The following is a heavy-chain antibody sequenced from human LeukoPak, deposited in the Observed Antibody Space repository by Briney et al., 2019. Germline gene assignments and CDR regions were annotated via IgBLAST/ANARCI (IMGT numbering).Heavy chain of an antibody. CDR3: AKGGGYGSGTYSED. CDR2: ISGSGLNT. CDR1: GFIFSTYG. Sequence: GGSLRLSCAASGFIFSTYGMTWFRQAPGGGLEWVSGISGSGLNTYYADSVKGRFTISRDNSKNMLYLQMNSLRAEDTAVYYCAKGGGYGSGTYSEDWGQGILVTVSS. V-gene: IGHV3-23*01. J-gene: IGHJ4*02. D-gene: IGHD3-10*01.